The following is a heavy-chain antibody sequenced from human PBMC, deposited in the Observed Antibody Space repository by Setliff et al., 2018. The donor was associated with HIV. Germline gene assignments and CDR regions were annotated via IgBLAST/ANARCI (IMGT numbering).Heavy chain of an antibody. CDR2: IHYGGGT. CDR3: ARAVIRREDRGMWTKLWSAPNHMDV. Sequence: SGTLSLTCSISGGFISNYYWVWIRQSPGKGLEWIGHIHYGGGTYYNPSLESRVSISRDTSKNQFSLNLRDVTAGDTALYYCARAVIRREDRGMWTKLWSAPNHMDVWGKGITVTVSS. CDR1: GGFISNYY. V-gene: IGHV4-59*01. J-gene: IGHJ6*03. D-gene: IGHD3-10*01.